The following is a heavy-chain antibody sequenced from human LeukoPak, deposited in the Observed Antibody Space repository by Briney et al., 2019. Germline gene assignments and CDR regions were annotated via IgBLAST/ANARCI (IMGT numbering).Heavy chain of an antibody. CDR2: IKSKSDGGTT. Sequence: PGGSLRLSCAASGFTFSNAWMSWVRQAPGKGLEWVGRIKSKSDGGTTDYAGPVKGRFTISRDDSKNTVYLQTNSLKTEDTALYYCATDYAPYVWGSYFDYWGQGTLVTVSS. CDR3: ATDYAPYVWGSYFDY. D-gene: IGHD3-16*01. J-gene: IGHJ4*02. V-gene: IGHV3-15*01. CDR1: GFTFSNAW.